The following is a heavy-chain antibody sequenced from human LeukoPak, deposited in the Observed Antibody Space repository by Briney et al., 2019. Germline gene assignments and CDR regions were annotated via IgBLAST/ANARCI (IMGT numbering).Heavy chain of an antibody. CDR2: IRYDGSNK. J-gene: IGHJ5*02. CDR1: GFIFSSHG. CDR3: AKGLYYYDSSGFPA. V-gene: IGHV3-30*02. D-gene: IGHD3-22*01. Sequence: GGSLRLSCAASGFIFSSHGMNWVRQAPGKGLEWVTFIRYDGSNKYYADSVKGRFTISRDNSKNTLYLQMNSLRAEDTAVYYCAKGLYYYDSSGFPAWGQGTLVTVSS.